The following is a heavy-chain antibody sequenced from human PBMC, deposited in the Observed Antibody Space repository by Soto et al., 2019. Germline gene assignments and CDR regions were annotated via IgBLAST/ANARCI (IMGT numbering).Heavy chain of an antibody. D-gene: IGHD4-17*01. CDR1: GGSISSSSYY. V-gene: IGHV4-39*01. CDR3: ARLASVVTTEDWYFDL. CDR2: ISYSGST. J-gene: IGHJ2*01. Sequence: QLQLQESGPGLVKPSETLSLTCTVSGGSISSSSYYGGWIRQPPGKGLEWVGSISYSGSTYYNPSLKSRVTISVDTSKYQFSLKLSSVTAADTAVYYCARLASVVTTEDWYFDLWGRGTLVTVSS.